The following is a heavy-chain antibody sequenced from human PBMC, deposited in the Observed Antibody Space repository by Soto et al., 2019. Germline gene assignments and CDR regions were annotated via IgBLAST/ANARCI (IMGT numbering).Heavy chain of an antibody. Sequence: PSETLSLTCTVSGGSISSYYWSWIRQPAGKGLEWIGRIYTSGSTNYNPSLKSRVAMSVDTSKNQFSLKLSSVTAADTAVYYCARVIGGYCSSTSCYKYYYCMDVWAQGTTVTVSS. V-gene: IGHV4-4*07. D-gene: IGHD2-2*02. CDR2: IYTSGST. CDR1: GGSISSYY. CDR3: ARVIGGYCSSTSCYKYYYCMDV. J-gene: IGHJ6*02.